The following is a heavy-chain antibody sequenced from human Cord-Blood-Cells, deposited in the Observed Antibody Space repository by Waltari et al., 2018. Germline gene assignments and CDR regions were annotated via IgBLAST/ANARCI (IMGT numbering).Heavy chain of an antibody. D-gene: IGHD6-6*01. J-gene: IGHJ3*02. V-gene: IGHV4-28*01. Sequence: QVQLQASGPGLVKPSHTPSLPCAASGYSISSSNWWGWIRQPPGKGLEWIGYIYYSGSTYYNPSLKSRVTMSVDTSKNQFSLKLSSVTAVDTAVYYCARWQQLVGAFDIWGQGTMVTVSS. CDR3: ARWQQLVGAFDI. CDR1: GYSISSSNW. CDR2: IYYSGST.